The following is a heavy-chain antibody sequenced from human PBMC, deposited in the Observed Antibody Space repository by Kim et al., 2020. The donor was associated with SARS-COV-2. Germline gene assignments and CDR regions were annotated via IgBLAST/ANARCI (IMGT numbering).Heavy chain of an antibody. D-gene: IGHD6-25*01. Sequence: ASVKVSCKASGYTFTSYGISWVRQAPGQGLEWMGWISAYNGNTNYAQKLQGRVTMTTDTSTSTAYMELRSLRSDDTAVYYCARDQVGYLYYYYYYGMTSGAKGPRSPSP. CDR2: ISAYNGNT. CDR3: ARDQVGYLYYYYYYGMTS. CDR1: GYTFTSYG. V-gene: IGHV1-18*01. J-gene: IGHJ6*02.